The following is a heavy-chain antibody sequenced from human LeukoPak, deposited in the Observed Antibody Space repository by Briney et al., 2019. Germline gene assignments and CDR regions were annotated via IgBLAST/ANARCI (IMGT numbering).Heavy chain of an antibody. J-gene: IGHJ4*02. Sequence: SQTLSLTCDISGDSVSSNTATWNWIRQSPSTGLQWLGMTYYRSQFQSKYAVSVESRININADTSKNQFSLHLNSVTPEDTAVYYCARGLAVDYWGQGILVTVSS. V-gene: IGHV6-1*01. D-gene: IGHD6-19*01. CDR3: ARGLAVDY. CDR2: TYYRSQFQS. CDR1: GDSVSSNTAT.